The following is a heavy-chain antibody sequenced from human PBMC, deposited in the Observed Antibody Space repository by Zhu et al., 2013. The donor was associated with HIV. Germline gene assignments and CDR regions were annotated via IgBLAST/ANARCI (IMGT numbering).Heavy chain of an antibody. CDR1: GGTFSSYA. CDR2: IIPIFGTA. CDR3: ARDLGPAMVRGINFDY. V-gene: IGHV1-69*01. Sequence: QVQLVQSGAEVKKPGSSVKVSCKASGGTFSSYAISWVRQAPGQGLEWMGGIIPIFGTANYAQKFQGRVTITADESTSTAYMELSSLRSEDTAVYYCARDLGPAMVRGINFDYWGQGTLVTVSS. J-gene: IGHJ4*02. D-gene: IGHD3-10*01.